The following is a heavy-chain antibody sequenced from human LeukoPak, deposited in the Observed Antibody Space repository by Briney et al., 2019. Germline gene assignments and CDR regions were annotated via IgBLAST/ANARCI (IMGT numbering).Heavy chain of an antibody. CDR3: ARDQYYYDSSAPPLY. V-gene: IGHV3-11*01. CDR1: GFTFSDYY. CDR2: ISSSGKTI. J-gene: IGHJ4*02. Sequence: GGSLRLSCAASGFTFSDYYMSWMRQAPGKGLKWGSYISSSGKTIYYADSVKGRFTISRDNAKNSLYLQMNSLRAEDTAVYYCARDQYYYDSSAPPLYWGQGTLVTVSS. D-gene: IGHD3-22*01.